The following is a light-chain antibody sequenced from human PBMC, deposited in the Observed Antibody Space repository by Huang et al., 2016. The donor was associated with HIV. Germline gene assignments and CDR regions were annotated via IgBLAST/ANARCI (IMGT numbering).Light chain of an antibody. Sequence: DIQMTQSPSSLSASVGDRVTITCLASQIISSYLKWYQQKPGKAPNLLIYAASSLQSGVPSRFSGSGSGTDFTLTISSLQPEDFATYYCQQSYSTPRTFGQGTKLEIK. J-gene: IGKJ2*01. CDR1: QIISSY. V-gene: IGKV1-39*01. CDR2: AAS. CDR3: QQSYSTPRT.